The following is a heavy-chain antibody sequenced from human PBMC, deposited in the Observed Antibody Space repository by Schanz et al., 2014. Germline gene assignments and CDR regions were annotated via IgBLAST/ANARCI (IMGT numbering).Heavy chain of an antibody. J-gene: IGHJ5*02. CDR3: AKAADWPVTRFDP. CDR1: GFTLSNYV. CDR2: LSEGGGGT. Sequence: EVQLVESGGGLIQPGGSLRLSCAASGFTLSNYVMSWVRQAPGKGLEWVSALSEGGGGTHYADSVRGRFTISSDSSKNTLYLQMSSLRADDTAVYYCAKAADWPVTRFDPWGQGTLVTVSS. D-gene: IGHD3-9*01. V-gene: IGHV3-23*04.